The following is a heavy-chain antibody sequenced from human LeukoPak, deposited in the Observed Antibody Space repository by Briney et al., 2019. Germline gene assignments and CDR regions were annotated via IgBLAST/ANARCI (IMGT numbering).Heavy chain of an antibody. J-gene: IGHJ4*02. Sequence: PGGSLRLSCAASGFTFSSYAMSWVRQAPGKGLEWVSAISSSGGITYYADSVKGRFTISRDNSKNTLYLQMNSLRAEDTALYYCAKSTGSGWGPKDYWGQGTLVTVSS. CDR1: GFTFSSYA. V-gene: IGHV3-23*01. D-gene: IGHD6-19*01. CDR2: ISSSGGIT. CDR3: AKSTGSGWGPKDY.